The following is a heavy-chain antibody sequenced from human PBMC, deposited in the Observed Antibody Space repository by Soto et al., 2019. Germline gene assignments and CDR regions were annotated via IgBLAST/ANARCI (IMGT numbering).Heavy chain of an antibody. J-gene: IGHJ6*02. CDR1: GGSISSGDYY. CDR2: IYYSGST. Sequence: SATLSLTCTVSGGSISSGDYYWSWIRQPPGNCLEWIGYIYYSGSTYYNPSLKSRVTISVDTSKNQFSLKLSSVTAADTAVYYCARDWGYSSSWSNYYYYYGMDVWGQGTTVTVS. V-gene: IGHV4-30-4*01. CDR3: ARDWGYSSSWSNYYYYYGMDV. D-gene: IGHD6-13*01.